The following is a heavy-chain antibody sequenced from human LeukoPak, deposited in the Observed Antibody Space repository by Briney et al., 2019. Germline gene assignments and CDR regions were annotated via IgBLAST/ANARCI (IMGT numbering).Heavy chain of an antibody. CDR2: INSDGSST. Sequence: GGSLRLSCAASGFTFSSYWMHWVRQAPGKGLVWVSRINSDGSSTSYADSVKGRFTISRDNAKNTLYLQMDSLRAEDTAVYYCARDAYTAMEGGFTHENDYWGQGTLVTVSS. CDR1: GFTFSSYW. D-gene: IGHD5-18*01. CDR3: ARDAYTAMEGGFTHENDY. J-gene: IGHJ4*02. V-gene: IGHV3-74*01.